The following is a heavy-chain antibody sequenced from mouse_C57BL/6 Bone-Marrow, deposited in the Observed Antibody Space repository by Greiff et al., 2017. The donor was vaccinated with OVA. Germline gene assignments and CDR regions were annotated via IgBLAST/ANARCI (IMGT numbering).Heavy chain of an antibody. V-gene: IGHV5-9-1*02. CDR3: TRIGYGGYFDV. Sequence: EVKVEESGEGLVKPGGSLKLSCAASGFTFSSYAMSWVRQTPEKRLEWVAYISSGGGYIYYADTVKGRFTITRDNARNTLYLQMSSLKSEDTATSYCTRIGYGGYFDVWGTGTTVTVSS. J-gene: IGHJ1*03. D-gene: IGHD1-2*01. CDR2: ISSGGGYI. CDR1: GFTFSSYA.